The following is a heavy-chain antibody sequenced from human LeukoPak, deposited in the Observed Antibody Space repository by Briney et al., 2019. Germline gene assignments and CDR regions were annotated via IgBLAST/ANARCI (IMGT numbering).Heavy chain of an antibody. CDR1: GGSISSYY. Sequence: SETLSLTCTVSGGSISSYYWSWIRQPPGKGLEWIGYIYCSGSTNYNPSLKSRVTISVDTSKNQFSLKLSSVTAADTAVYYCARYSSSWSSFDYWGQGTLVTVSS. D-gene: IGHD6-13*01. J-gene: IGHJ4*02. V-gene: IGHV4-59*01. CDR2: IYCSGST. CDR3: ARYSSSWSSFDY.